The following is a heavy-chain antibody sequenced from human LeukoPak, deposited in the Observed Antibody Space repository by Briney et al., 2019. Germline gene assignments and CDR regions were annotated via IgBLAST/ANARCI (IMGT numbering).Heavy chain of an antibody. Sequence: SGTLSLTCTVSGGSISSSSYYWGWIRQPPGKGLEWIGSIYYSGNTYYNPSLKSRVTISVDTSKNQFSLKLTSVTAADTAVYYCARQWLAGRDAFDIWGQGTMVTVSS. CDR3: ARQWLAGRDAFDI. V-gene: IGHV4-39*01. J-gene: IGHJ3*02. CDR2: IYYSGNT. CDR1: GGSISSSSYY. D-gene: IGHD6-19*01.